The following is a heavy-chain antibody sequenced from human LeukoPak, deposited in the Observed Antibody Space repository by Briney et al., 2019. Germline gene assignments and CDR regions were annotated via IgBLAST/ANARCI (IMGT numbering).Heavy chain of an antibody. J-gene: IGHJ5*02. V-gene: IGHV4-61*02. Sequence: SETLSLTCTVSGGSVTSGNYYWNWIRQPAGKGLEWIGRIYTSGSTNYNPSLKSRVTMSVDTSKNQFSLKLSSVTAADTAVYYCARVSRFWSGDSFDPWGQGTLVTVSS. D-gene: IGHD3-3*01. CDR1: GGSVTSGNYY. CDR2: IYTSGST. CDR3: ARVSRFWSGDSFDP.